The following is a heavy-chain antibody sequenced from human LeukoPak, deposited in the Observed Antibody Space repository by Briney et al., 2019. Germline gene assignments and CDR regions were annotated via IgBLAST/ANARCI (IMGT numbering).Heavy chain of an antibody. CDR2: ISSNSNYI. D-gene: IGHD5-12*01. CDR3: ARASGYDLFDY. Sequence: GGSLRLSCAASGFTFSSYNMNWVRQAPGKGLEWVSSISSNSNYIYYADSVKGRFTISRDNSKNTLYLQMNSLRAEDTAVYYCARASGYDLFDYWGQGTLVTVSS. V-gene: IGHV3-21*01. J-gene: IGHJ4*02. CDR1: GFTFSSYN.